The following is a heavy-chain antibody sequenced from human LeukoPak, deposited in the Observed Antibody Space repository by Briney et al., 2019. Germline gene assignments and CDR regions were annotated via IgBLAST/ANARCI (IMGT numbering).Heavy chain of an antibody. CDR2: ISGSGGST. CDR3: AKGGIKQLAFG. J-gene: IGHJ4*02. D-gene: IGHD6-6*01. CDR1: GFTFSSYA. Sequence: GGSLRLSCAASGFTFSSYAMSWVRQAPGKGLEWVSAISGSGGSTYYAHSVKGRFTISRDNSKNTLYLQMNSLRAEDTAVYYCAKGGIKQLAFGWGQGTLVTVSS. V-gene: IGHV3-23*01.